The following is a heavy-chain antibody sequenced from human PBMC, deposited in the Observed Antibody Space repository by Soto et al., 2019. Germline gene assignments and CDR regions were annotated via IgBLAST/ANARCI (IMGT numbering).Heavy chain of an antibody. J-gene: IGHJ2*01. CDR2: IYYRGSS. Sequence: QVQLQESGPGLVKPSEALSLTCTVSGGSISPYYWSWIRQSPGKGLEWVGFIYYRGSSRYTPSLKSRVTLSVDTSKNQFSPKVTAVTAADTAVYYCARHGGYQELPHSTVGCDLWGRGTLVTVSS. CDR3: ARHGGYQELPHSTVGCDL. D-gene: IGHD2-2*01. CDR1: GGSISPYY. V-gene: IGHV4-59*08.